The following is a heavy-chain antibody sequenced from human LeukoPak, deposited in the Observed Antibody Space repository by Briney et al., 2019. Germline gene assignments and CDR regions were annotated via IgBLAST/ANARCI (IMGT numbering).Heavy chain of an antibody. J-gene: IGHJ5*02. CDR3: ATQYYDILTGYYDINWFDP. CDR2: SDPEDGET. CDR1: GYTLTELS. Sequence: ASVKVSCKVSGYTLTELSMHWVRQAPGKGLEWMGGSDPEDGETIYAQKFQGRVTMTEDTSTDTAYMELSSLRSEDTAVYYCATQYYDILTGYYDINWFDPWGQGTLVTVSS. D-gene: IGHD3-9*01. V-gene: IGHV1-24*01.